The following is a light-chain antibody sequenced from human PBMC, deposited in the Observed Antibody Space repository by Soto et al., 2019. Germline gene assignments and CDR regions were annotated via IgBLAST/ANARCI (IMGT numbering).Light chain of an antibody. J-gene: IGKJ1*01. CDR1: QSVNSW. CDR2: KPP. Sequence: DIQMTQSPSTLSASVGDRVTIACRASQSVNSWLAWYQQKPGKAPKLLIYKPPTLETGVPSRFSGTGSETEFSLTISSLQPDDFGTYYCQQYNTYWTFGQGTKVDIK. V-gene: IGKV1-5*03. CDR3: QQYNTYWT.